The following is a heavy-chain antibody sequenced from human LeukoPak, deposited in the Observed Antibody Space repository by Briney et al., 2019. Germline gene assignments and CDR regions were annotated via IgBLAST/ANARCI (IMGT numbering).Heavy chain of an antibody. CDR1: GFTFSNAW. CDR3: ATDFYDST. J-gene: IGHJ5*02. D-gene: IGHD3-22*01. CDR2: VRSNSDGGTI. Sequence: PGGSLRLSCATSGFTFSNAWMNWVRQAPGKGLEWVGRVRSNSDGGTIDYAAPVKGRFTLSRDDSKTTLYLQMNSLQTEDTAVYYCATDFYDSTWGQGTLVTVSS. V-gene: IGHV3-15*07.